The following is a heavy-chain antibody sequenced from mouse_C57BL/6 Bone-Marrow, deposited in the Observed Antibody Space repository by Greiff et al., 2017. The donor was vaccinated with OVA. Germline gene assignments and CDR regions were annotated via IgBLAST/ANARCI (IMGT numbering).Heavy chain of an antibody. CDR3: AKTNCGYYYAIDY. Sequence: VQLQQSGPGLVQPSQSLSITCTVSGFSFTSYGVHWVRQSPGKGLEWLGVIWRGGSTDYHAAFMSSLSITKDNSTSQVCLKMNRLQADDSAIYYCAKTNCGYYYAIDYWCQGTSVTVSA. J-gene: IGHJ4*01. D-gene: IGHD4-1*01. CDR2: IWRGGST. CDR1: GFSFTSYG. V-gene: IGHV2-5*01.